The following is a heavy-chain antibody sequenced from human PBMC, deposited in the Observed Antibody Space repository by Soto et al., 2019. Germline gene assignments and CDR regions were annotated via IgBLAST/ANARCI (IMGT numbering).Heavy chain of an antibody. V-gene: IGHV4-34*01. D-gene: IGHD2-15*01. CDR1: VGSFSGFY. CDR2: INHSRTP. CDR3: ARADRTLVTPYGLDV. Sequence: SETLSLTCAFSVGSFSGFYLPWIRQPPGEGLDLIGGINHSRTPNFNPSLKRRLTISLDSAKKHISLKLTSMTAADAACYYCARADRTLVTPYGLDVWGPGTTVTVSS. J-gene: IGHJ6*01.